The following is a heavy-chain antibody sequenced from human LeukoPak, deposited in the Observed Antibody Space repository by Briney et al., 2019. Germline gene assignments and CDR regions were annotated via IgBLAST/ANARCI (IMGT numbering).Heavy chain of an antibody. V-gene: IGHV3-30-3*01. CDR1: GFTFSTYF. D-gene: IGHD2-15*01. CDR3: ARARGDCSGGSCYLLYY. J-gene: IGHJ4*02. CDR2: IESDGSHT. Sequence: GGSLRLSCAASGFTFSTYFMHWVRQAPGKGLEWVADIESDGSHTFYVESVKGRFTISRDNSKNTLYLQMNSLRAEDTAVYYCARARGDCSGGSCYLLYYWGQGTLVTVSS.